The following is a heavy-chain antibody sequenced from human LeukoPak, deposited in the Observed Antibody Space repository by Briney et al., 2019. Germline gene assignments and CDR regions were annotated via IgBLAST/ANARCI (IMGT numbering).Heavy chain of an antibody. CDR1: GGSFSGYY. J-gene: IGHJ4*02. Sequence: SETLSLTCAVYGGSFSGYYWSWIRQPPGKGLEWIGEINHSGSTNYNPSLKSRVTISVDTSKNQFSLKLNSVTAADTAVYYCAKPLRYFDRAFDYWGQGTLVTVSS. CDR3: AKPLRYFDRAFDY. D-gene: IGHD3-9*01. V-gene: IGHV4-34*01. CDR2: INHSGST.